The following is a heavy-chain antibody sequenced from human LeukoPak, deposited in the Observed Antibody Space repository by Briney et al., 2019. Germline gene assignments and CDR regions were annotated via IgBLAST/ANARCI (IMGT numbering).Heavy chain of an antibody. CDR3: ARAHCSGGSCDYFDY. Sequence: GGSLRLSCAASGFTFSSYGMDWVRQAPGKGLEWVSVIYSGGSTYYADSVKGRFTISRDNSKNTLFLQMNSLRDEDTAVYYCARAHCSGGSCDYFDYWGQGTLVTVSS. CDR2: IYSGGST. V-gene: IGHV3-53*01. CDR1: GFTFSSYG. J-gene: IGHJ4*02. D-gene: IGHD2-15*01.